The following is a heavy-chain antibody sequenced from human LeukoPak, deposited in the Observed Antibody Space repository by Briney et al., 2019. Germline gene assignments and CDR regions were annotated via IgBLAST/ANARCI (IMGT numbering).Heavy chain of an antibody. CDR1: GFSFSNSG. J-gene: IGHJ3*02. Sequence: GGSLRLSCAASGFSFSNSGMHWVRQAPGKGLEWVALMRYDGSSKFYTDPVKGRFTISRDNSKNTLYLQMNSLRAEDTAVYYCAKDFIYGGWGNGFDIWGQGTMVTVSS. CDR3: AKDFIYGGWGNGFDI. V-gene: IGHV3-30*02. CDR2: MRYDGSSK. D-gene: IGHD3-16*01.